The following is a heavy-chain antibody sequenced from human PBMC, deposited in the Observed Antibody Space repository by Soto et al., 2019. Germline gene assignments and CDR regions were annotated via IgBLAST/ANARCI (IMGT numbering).Heavy chain of an antibody. CDR1: GGPLSSGSYY. J-gene: IGHJ4*02. Sequence: QVQLQESGPGLVKPSETLSLTCSVSGGPLSSGSYYWSWIRQTPGRGLEWIAYIYYSGNTHYNPSLRSRVTVSIDTSKNQFSLKMRSVSAADTAVYYCARGRNYNILTDYYPEPLSFDSWGQGNLVTVSS. CDR3: ARGRNYNILTDYYPEPLSFDS. CDR2: IYYSGNT. V-gene: IGHV4-61*01. D-gene: IGHD3-9*01.